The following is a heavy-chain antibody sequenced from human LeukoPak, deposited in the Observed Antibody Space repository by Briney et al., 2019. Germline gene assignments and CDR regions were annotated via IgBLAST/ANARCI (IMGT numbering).Heavy chain of an antibody. J-gene: IGHJ4*02. CDR2: ISGSGGST. D-gene: IGHD2-2*01. Sequence: GGSLRLSCAACGFTFSSYAMSWVRQAPGKGLEWVSAISGSGGSTYYADSVKGRFTISRDNSKNTLYLQMNGLRAEDTAVYYCAKRGVVPAAVDYWGQGTLVTVSS. V-gene: IGHV3-23*01. CDR1: GFTFSSYA. CDR3: AKRGVVPAAVDY.